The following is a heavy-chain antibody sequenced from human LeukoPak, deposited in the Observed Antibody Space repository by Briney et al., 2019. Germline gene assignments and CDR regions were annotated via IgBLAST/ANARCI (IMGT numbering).Heavy chain of an antibody. V-gene: IGHV3-30*02. Sequence: PGGSLRLSCAASGFTFSSYGMHWVRQAPGKGLEWVAFIRYDGSNKYYADSVKGRFTISRDNSKNTLYLQMNSLRAEDTAVYYCAKGTKYGDYLGDYYYYMDVWGKGTTVTVSS. CDR2: IRYDGSNK. D-gene: IGHD4-17*01. J-gene: IGHJ6*03. CDR3: AKGTKYGDYLGDYYYYMDV. CDR1: GFTFSSYG.